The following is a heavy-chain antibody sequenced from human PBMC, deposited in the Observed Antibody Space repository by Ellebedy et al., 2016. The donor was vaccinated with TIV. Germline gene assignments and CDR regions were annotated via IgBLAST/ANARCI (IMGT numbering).Heavy chain of an antibody. CDR2: IHAGGST. CDR1: GFSVTGDY. J-gene: IGHJ4*02. V-gene: IGHV3-53*01. CDR3: AKGINSDS. Sequence: GESLKLSCAASGFSVTGDYLSWVRQTPVTGLEWVSIIHAGGSTFYADSVKGRFTISRDISRHTVSLQMNSLRAEDTALYYCAKGINSDSWGQGTLVTVSS. D-gene: IGHD2-15*01.